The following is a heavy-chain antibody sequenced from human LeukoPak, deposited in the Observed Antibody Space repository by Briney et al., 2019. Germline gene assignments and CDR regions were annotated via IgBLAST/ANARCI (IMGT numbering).Heavy chain of an antibody. Sequence: PGGSLRLSCAASGFTFSSYGMHWVRQAPGKGLEWVAFIRYDGSNKYYADSVKGRFTISRDNSKNTLYLQMNSLRAEDTAVFYCAKRGVWFGNSNPWGQGTLVTVSS. CDR3: AKRGVWFGNSNP. CDR1: GFTFSSYG. D-gene: IGHD3-10*01. CDR2: IRYDGSNK. V-gene: IGHV3-30*02. J-gene: IGHJ5*02.